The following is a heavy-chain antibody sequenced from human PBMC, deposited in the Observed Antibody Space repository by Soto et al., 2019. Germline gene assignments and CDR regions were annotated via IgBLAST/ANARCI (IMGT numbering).Heavy chain of an antibody. J-gene: IGHJ6*02. CDR2: ISYDGSNK. D-gene: IGHD3-10*01. V-gene: IGHV3-30-3*01. Sequence: GGSLRLSCGASGFTFSSYAMHWVRQAPGKGLEWVAVISYDGSNKYYADSVKGRFTISRDNSKNTLYLQMNSMRAEDTAVYYCAREGPMVPGVIITYYYYGMDVWGQGTTVTVYS. CDR3: AREGPMVPGVIITYYYYGMDV. CDR1: GFTFSSYA.